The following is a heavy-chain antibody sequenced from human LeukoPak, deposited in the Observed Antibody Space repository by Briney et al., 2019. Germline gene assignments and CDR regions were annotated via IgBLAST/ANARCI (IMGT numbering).Heavy chain of an antibody. J-gene: IGHJ6*03. V-gene: IGHV4-38-2*01. Sequence: SETLSLTCAVSGYSISSGYYWGWIRQPPGKGLEWIGSIYHSGSTYYNPSLKSRVTISVDTSKNQFSLKLSSVIAADAAVYYCARLTYTSCYEGYCYYYYMDVWGKGTTVTVSS. D-gene: IGHD2-2*01. CDR2: IYHSGST. CDR1: GYSISSGYY. CDR3: ARLTYTSCYEGYCYYYYMDV.